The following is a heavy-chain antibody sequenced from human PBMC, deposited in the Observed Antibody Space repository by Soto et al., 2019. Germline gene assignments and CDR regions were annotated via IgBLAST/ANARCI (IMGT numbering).Heavy chain of an antibody. Sequence: VGSLRLSCAASGFTFSSYRMNWVRQAPGKGLEWVASISSSSSYIYYADSVKGRFTISRDNAKNSLYLQMNSLRAEDTAVYYCARGRRAIFGVVIRDYDYWGQGTLVTVSS. CDR3: ARGRRAIFGVVIRDYDY. CDR1: GFTFSSYR. J-gene: IGHJ4*02. CDR2: ISSSSSYI. V-gene: IGHV3-21*01. D-gene: IGHD3-3*01.